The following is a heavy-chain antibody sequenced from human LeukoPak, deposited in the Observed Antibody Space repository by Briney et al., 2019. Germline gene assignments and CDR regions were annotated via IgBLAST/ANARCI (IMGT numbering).Heavy chain of an antibody. CDR2: VYYTGST. CDR1: GGSISNYY. V-gene: IGHV4-59*01. J-gene: IGHJ4*02. D-gene: IGHD4-23*01. Sequence: SETLSLTCTVSGGSISNYYWNWIRQPPGKGLEWIGHVYYTGSTIYNPSLRSRVTISLDTSKSQFSLKLSSVTAADTAVYYCARGRTLVGGSDHWGQGTLVTVSS. CDR3: ARGRTLVGGSDH.